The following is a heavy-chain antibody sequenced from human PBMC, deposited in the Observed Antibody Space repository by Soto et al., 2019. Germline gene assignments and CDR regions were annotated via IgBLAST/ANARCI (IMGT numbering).Heavy chain of an antibody. V-gene: IGHV4-34*01. CDR2: INHSGST. CDR3: ARLAYCGGDCYSLDY. CDR1: GGYFSGYY. J-gene: IGHJ4*02. D-gene: IGHD2-21*02. Sequence: SETLSLTCAVYGGYFSGYYWSWIRQPPGKGLEWTGEINHSGSTNYNPSLKSRVTISVDTSKNQFSLKLSSVTAADTAVYYCARLAYCGGDCYSLDYWGQGTLVTVSS.